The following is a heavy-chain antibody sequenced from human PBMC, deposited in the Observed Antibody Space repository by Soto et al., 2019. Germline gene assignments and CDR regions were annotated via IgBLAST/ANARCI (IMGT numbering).Heavy chain of an antibody. CDR2: IYYNGNT. CDR1: GGSISNHY. J-gene: IGHJ4*02. D-gene: IGHD7-27*01. Sequence: QVQLQESGPGLVKPSETLSLTCSVSGGSISNHYWSWIRQPPGTGLEWIGYIYYNGNTNYNPSLNLRVTMSVDTSRNQISLKLTTVTAADTAVYYCTRANWYSEYWGQGTLVTVSS. CDR3: TRANWYSEY. V-gene: IGHV4-59*11.